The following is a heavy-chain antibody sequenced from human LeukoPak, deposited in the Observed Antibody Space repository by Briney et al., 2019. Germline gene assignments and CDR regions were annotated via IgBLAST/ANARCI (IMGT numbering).Heavy chain of an antibody. CDR2: ISSSVSFI. CDR3: ARDQEGALGY. Sequence: PGGSLRLSCAGSGFTFRDYYMSWIRQAPGKGLEWVSYISSSVSFIYYADSVKGRFSISRDNAKNSLYLQMNSLRAEDTAVYYCARDQEGALGYWGQGTLVTVSS. D-gene: IGHD1-26*01. CDR1: GFTFRDYY. V-gene: IGHV3-11*01. J-gene: IGHJ4*02.